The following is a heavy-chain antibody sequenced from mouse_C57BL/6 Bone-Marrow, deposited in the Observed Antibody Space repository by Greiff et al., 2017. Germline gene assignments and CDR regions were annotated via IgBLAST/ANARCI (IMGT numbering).Heavy chain of an antibody. CDR3: AKGAYYYGSSYGRGDAMDY. Sequence: QVQLKESGPGLVQPSQSLSITCTVSGFSLTSYGVNWVRQSPGKGLEWLGVIWRGGSTDYNAAFMSRLSITKDNSKSQVFFKMNSLQADDTAIYYCAKGAYYYGSSYGRGDAMDYWGQGASVTVSS. CDR2: IWRGGST. CDR1: GFSLTSYG. D-gene: IGHD1-1*01. V-gene: IGHV2-5*01. J-gene: IGHJ4*01.